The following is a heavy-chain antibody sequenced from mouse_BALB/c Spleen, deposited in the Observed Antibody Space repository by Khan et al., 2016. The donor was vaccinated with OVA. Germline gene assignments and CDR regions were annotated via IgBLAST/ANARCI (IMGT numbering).Heavy chain of an antibody. J-gene: IGHJ3*01. V-gene: IGHV3-8*02. CDR3: ARSTYRYAFAY. CDR1: GDSITSGY. Sequence: EVQLQESGPSLVKPSQTLSLTCSVTGDSITSGYWSWIRKFPGNKLEYMGYMIYSGNTYYNPSLNSRISITRHTSNNQYYLQLNSVTTEDTATYYCARSTYRYAFAYWGQGTLVTVSA. D-gene: IGHD2-12*01. CDR2: MIYSGNT.